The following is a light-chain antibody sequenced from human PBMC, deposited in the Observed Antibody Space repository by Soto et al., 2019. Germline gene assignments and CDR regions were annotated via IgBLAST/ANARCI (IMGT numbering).Light chain of an antibody. CDR3: SSYAGSNNLV. J-gene: IGLJ2*01. Sequence: QSALTQPPSASGSPGQSVTISCTGTSSDVGGYNYVSWYQQYPGKAPKLMIYEVNKRPSGVPDRFSGSKSGNTASLTVSGLQAEDEADYYCSSYAGSNNLVFGGGTKSPS. CDR2: EVN. V-gene: IGLV2-8*01. CDR1: SSDVGGYNY.